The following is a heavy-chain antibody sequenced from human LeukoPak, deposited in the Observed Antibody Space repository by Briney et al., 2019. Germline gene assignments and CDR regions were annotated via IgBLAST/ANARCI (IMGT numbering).Heavy chain of an antibody. CDR2: MNPNSGNT. V-gene: IGHV1-8*03. D-gene: IGHD6-19*01. CDR1: GYTFTSYD. Sequence: ASVKVSCKASGYTFTSYDINWVRQATGQRLEWMGWMNPNSGNTGYAQKFQGRVTITRNTSISTAYMELSSLRSEDTAVYYCARALSGWEISIAVTSIGGYYYYMDVWGKGTTVTVSS. J-gene: IGHJ6*03. CDR3: ARALSGWEISIAVTSIGGYYYYMDV.